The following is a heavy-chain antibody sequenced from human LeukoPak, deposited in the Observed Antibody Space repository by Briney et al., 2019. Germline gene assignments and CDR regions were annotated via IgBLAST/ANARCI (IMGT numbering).Heavy chain of an antibody. Sequence: SETLSLTCTVSGGSISSGSYYWSWIRQPAGKGLEWIGRIYTSGSTNYNPSLKSRVTISVDTSKNQFSLTLSSVTAADTATYFYYMNLWGTGTTVTVSS. V-gene: IGHV4-61*02. J-gene: IGHJ6*03. CDR1: GGSISSGSYY. CDR3: YMNL. CDR2: IYTSGST.